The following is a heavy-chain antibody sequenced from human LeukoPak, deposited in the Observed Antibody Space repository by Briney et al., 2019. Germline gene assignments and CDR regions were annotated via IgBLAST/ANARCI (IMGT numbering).Heavy chain of an antibody. Sequence: SETLSLTCTVSGDSISSGSYYWGWIRQPPGKGLEWIGTISYSGSTYSNPSLKSRVNKSIDTSNNQFSLKLSSVTAADTAVYYCAIRLYSSGWYRNWGQGTLVTVSS. CDR3: AIRLYSSGWYRN. CDR2: ISYSGST. CDR1: GDSISSGSYY. D-gene: IGHD6-19*01. J-gene: IGHJ4*02. V-gene: IGHV4-39*01.